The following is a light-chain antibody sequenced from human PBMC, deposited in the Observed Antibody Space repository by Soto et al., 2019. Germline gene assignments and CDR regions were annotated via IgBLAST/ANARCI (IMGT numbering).Light chain of an antibody. CDR3: QQYNDCIRK. Sequence: EILMTQSPDTLSVSPGERATLSCRASLSVSSNLAWYQQKPGQAPRLLIYDASSRATGIPARFSGSGSETEFTLTISRLQSEDFAVYYCQQYNDCIRKFGQETKVNI. CDR1: LSVSSN. CDR2: DAS. V-gene: IGKV3-15*01. J-gene: IGKJ1*01.